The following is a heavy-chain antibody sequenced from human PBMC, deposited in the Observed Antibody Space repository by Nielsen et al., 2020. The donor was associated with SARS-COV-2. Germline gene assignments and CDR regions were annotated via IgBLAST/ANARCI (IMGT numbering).Heavy chain of an antibody. CDR3: VKDGAYYGVRGVVHFGY. Sequence: GGSLRLSCAVSGFTFTRFGMHWVRQTPGRGLEWVAYISYDGSDQYYEDSLKGRFTISRDNSKNILYLQMNNLRAEDTAVYYCVKDGAYYGVRGVVHFGYGGRGNLVTVSS. J-gene: IGHJ4*02. V-gene: IGHV3-30*18. CDR2: ISYDGSDQ. CDR1: GFTFTRFG. D-gene: IGHD3-10*01.